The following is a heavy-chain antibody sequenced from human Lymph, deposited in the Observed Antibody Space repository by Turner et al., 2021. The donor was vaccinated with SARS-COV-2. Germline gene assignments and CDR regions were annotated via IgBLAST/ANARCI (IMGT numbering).Heavy chain of an antibody. V-gene: IGHV1-24*01. CDR3: AIGSSKPQWLDLFWY. CDR2: FDLEDGET. J-gene: IGHJ4*02. CDR1: GSTLTELS. Sequence: QVQLVQSGAEVKKPGASVKDSCKVSGSTLTELSMHWVRQAPGKGLEWMGGFDLEDGETIYAQKFQGRVTMTEDTSTDTPYMELSSLRSEDTAVYYCAIGSSKPQWLDLFWYWGQGTLVTVSS. D-gene: IGHD6-19*01.